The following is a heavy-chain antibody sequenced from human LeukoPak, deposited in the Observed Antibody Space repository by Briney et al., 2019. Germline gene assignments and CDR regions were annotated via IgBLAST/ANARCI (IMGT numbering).Heavy chain of an antibody. CDR2: IIPIFGTA. J-gene: IGHJ5*02. V-gene: IGHV1-69*05. CDR3: ARDRTAYDFWSGEGDWFDP. D-gene: IGHD3-3*01. Sequence: GASVKVSCKASGGTFSSYAISWVRQAPGQGLEWMGRIIPIFGTASYAQKFQGRVTITTDESTSTAYMELSSLRSEDTAVYYCARDRTAYDFWSGEGDWFDPWGQGTLVTVSS. CDR1: GGTFSSYA.